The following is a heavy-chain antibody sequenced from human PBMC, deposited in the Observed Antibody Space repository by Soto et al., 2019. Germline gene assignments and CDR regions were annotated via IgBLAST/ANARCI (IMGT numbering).Heavy chain of an antibody. Sequence: QVRLVLSGDELKKPGASMKVSCKASGCAFSDHGISWVRQAPGQGLEWIGWISAYNGNTNYAQKFQGRVTVTTDASTTTAYMEVRGLTSDDTAVYYCARDHRYSSSFFDSWSQGTLITVSS. CDR3: ARDHRYSSSFFDS. V-gene: IGHV1-18*04. D-gene: IGHD6-6*01. J-gene: IGHJ4*02. CDR2: ISAYNGNT. CDR1: GCAFSDHG.